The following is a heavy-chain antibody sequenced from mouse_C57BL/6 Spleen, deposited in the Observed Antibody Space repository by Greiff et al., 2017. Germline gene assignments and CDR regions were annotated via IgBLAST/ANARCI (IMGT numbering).Heavy chain of an antibody. CDR2: IVPSDSYT. V-gene: IGHV1-69*01. CDR3: ARNYGNSPWFAY. CDR1: GYTFTSYW. D-gene: IGHD2-1*01. J-gene: IGHJ3*01. Sequence: QVQLQQPGAELVMPGASVKLSCKASGYTFTSYWMHWVKQRPGQGLEWIGEIVPSDSYTNYNQKFKGKSTLTVDKSSSTAYMQLSSLTSEDSAVYYCARNYGNSPWFAYWGQGTLVTVSA.